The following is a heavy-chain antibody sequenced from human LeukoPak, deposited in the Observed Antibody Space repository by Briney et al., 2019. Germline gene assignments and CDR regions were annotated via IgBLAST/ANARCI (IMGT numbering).Heavy chain of an antibody. V-gene: IGHV1-2*02. J-gene: IGHJ4*02. D-gene: IGHD2-15*01. Sequence: ASVKVSCKGSGYTFTNYYLHWVRQAPGQGLEWVGYINPRDGGTSSPPNFRGRVTMTTDASSSTVYMELSRLTSDDTAIYYCAREGNGLLSKDLDYWGQGTLVTVSS. CDR1: GYTFTNYY. CDR2: INPRDGGT. CDR3: AREGNGLLSKDLDY.